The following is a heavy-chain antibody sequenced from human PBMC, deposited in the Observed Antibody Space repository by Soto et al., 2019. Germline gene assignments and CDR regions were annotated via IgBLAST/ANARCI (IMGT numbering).Heavy chain of an antibody. V-gene: IGHV3-21*01. D-gene: IGHD3-3*01. Sequence: EVQLVESGGGLVKPGGSLRLSCAAYGFTFSSYSMNWLRQAPGKGLEWVSSISSSSSYIYYADSVKGRFTISRDNAKNSLYLQMNSLRAEDTAVYYCASLDDAGFWGQGTLVTVSS. CDR1: GFTFSSYS. J-gene: IGHJ4*02. CDR2: ISSSSSYI. CDR3: ASLDDAGF.